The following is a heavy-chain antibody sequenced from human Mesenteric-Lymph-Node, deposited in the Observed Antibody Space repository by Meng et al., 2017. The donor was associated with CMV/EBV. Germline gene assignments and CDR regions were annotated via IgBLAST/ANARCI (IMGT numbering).Heavy chain of an antibody. CDR3: ARDPRATSWYHFDS. CDR1: GASVSSYY. CDR2: YDSGST. Sequence: TCIVSGASVSSYYWGWIRQPPGKGLEWIVYDSGSTNYNPSLRSRVSMSLDTSKNQFSLTLRSVTAADTAIYYCARDPRATSWYHFDSWGPGLLVTVSS. J-gene: IGHJ4*02. V-gene: IGHV4-59*02. D-gene: IGHD1-14*01.